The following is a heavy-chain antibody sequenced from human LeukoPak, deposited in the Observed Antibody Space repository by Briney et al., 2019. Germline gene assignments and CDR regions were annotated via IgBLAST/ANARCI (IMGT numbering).Heavy chain of an antibody. D-gene: IGHD2-15*01. CDR2: INPSGGST. CDR3: ARGYCSGGSCYSGWFDP. CDR1: GYTFTSYY. J-gene: IGHJ5*02. V-gene: IGHV1-46*01. Sequence: ASVKVSCKAPGYTFTSYYMHWVRQAPGQGLEWMGIINPSGGSTSYAQKFQGRVTMTRDTSTSTVYMELSSLRSEDTAVYYCARGYCSGGSCYSGWFDPWGQGTLVTVSS.